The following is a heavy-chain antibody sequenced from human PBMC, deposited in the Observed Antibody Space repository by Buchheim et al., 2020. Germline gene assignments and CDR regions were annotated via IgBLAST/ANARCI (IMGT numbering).Heavy chain of an antibody. V-gene: IGHV4-30-4*08. Sequence: QVQLQESGPGLVKPSQTLSLTCSVSGGSITSGSLYWNWIRQLPGKGLEWIGYIYYSGSTYYNPSLKSRVTISVDTSKNQFSLKLSSVTAADTAVYYCARDRIVGATSGFDYWGQGTL. J-gene: IGHJ4*02. CDR1: GGSITSGSLY. CDR3: ARDRIVGATSGFDY. CDR2: IYYSGST. D-gene: IGHD1-26*01.